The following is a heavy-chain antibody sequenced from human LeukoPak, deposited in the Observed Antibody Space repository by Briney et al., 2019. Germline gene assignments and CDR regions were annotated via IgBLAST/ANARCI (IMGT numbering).Heavy chain of an antibody. D-gene: IGHD6-13*01. Sequence: GGSLRLSCAASGFSFSSYWMHWVRQAPGKGLEWVAVIWYDGTNKYYADSVKGRFTISRDNSKNTLYLQMNTLRVEDTAVYYCARRGTSWFNVEYWGQGVLLTVSS. CDR3: ARRGTSWFNVEY. V-gene: IGHV3-33*08. CDR2: IWYDGTNK. CDR1: GFSFSSYW. J-gene: IGHJ4*02.